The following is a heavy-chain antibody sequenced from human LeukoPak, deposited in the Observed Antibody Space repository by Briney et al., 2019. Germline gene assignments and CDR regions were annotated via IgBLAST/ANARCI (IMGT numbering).Heavy chain of an antibody. CDR2: IYYSGST. D-gene: IGHD5-18*01. CDR1: GGSISSYY. V-gene: IGHV4-59*01. J-gene: IGHJ4*02. CDR3: ARGRADRGYSYGPRSYYFDY. Sequence: SETLSLTCTVSGGSISSYYWSWIRQPPGKGLEWIGYIYYSGSTNYNPSLKSRVTISVDTSKNQFSLKLSSVTAADTAVYYCARGRADRGYSYGPRSYYFDYWGQGTLVTVSS.